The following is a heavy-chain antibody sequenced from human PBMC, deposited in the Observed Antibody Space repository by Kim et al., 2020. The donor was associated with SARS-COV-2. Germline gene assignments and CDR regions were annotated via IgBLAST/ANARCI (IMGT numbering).Heavy chain of an antibody. CDR2: MYYSGST. J-gene: IGHJ4*02. Sequence: SETLSLTCAVSGYSISSSNWWGWIRQPPGKGLEWIGYMYYSGSTYYNPSLKSRVTMSLDTSKNQFSLSLSSVAAVDTAVYYCARIAGGSGSWVFDYWGQG. CDR1: GYSISSSNW. D-gene: IGHD3-10*01. V-gene: IGHV4-28*01. CDR3: ARIAGGSGSWVFDY.